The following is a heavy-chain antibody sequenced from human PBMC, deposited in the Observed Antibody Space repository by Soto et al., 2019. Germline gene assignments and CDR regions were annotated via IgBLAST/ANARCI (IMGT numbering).Heavy chain of an antibody. CDR1: GYTFSSYD. V-gene: IGHV1-8*01. CDR3: XXXXXXLDV. CDR2: MNPKSGHT. Sequence: QVQLVQSGAEVKKPGASVKVSCKASGYTFSSYDINWVRQATGQGLEWMGWMNPKSGHTGSAQKFQGRVTMTRDTSISTAYMELSSLRSEXTAXXXXXXXXXXLDVWGQGTTVTVSS. J-gene: IGHJ6*02.